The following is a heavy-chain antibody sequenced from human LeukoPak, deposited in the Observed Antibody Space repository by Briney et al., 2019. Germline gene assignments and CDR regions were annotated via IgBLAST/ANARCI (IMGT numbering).Heavy chain of an antibody. V-gene: IGHV3-23*01. J-gene: IGHJ4*02. CDR1: GFTFSSYT. CDR3: AKDGGLWVSAHWGDS. D-gene: IGHD3-16*01. CDR2: ITTSDGNT. Sequence: GGSLRLSCAASGFTFSSYTISWVRQAPGKGLEWVATITTSDGNTYHADSVKGRFTVSRDNTKNTLYLQMNSLRAEDTAVYYWAKDGGLWVSAHWGDSWGRGTLVTVSS.